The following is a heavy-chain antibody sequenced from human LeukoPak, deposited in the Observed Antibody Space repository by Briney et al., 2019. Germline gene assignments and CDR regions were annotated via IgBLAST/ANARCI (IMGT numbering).Heavy chain of an antibody. D-gene: IGHD4-11*01. V-gene: IGHV3-13*01. CDR1: GFTFSSYD. Sequence: GGSLRLSCAASGFTFSSYDMYWVRQDTGKGPEWVSAIGTPGDTNYPGSVKGRLTISRENAKNSLYLQMNSLRAEDTAVYYCAKGLTTLDYWGQGTLVTVSS. J-gene: IGHJ4*02. CDR3: AKGLTTLDY. CDR2: IGTPGDT.